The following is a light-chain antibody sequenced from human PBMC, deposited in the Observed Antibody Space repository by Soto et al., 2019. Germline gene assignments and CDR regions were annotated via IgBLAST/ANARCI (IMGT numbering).Light chain of an antibody. CDR2: LAS. CDR3: QQYGSSPWT. CDR1: QAVNTR. J-gene: IGKJ1*01. Sequence: EIVLTQSPATLSSFPGDRVTLSCRASQAVNTRLAWYQHKPGQAPRLLIYLASNRAAGVPARFSGSGSGTDFTLTISDVEPEDFEVYYCQQYGSSPWTSGQGTKVEIK. V-gene: IGKV3D-11*03.